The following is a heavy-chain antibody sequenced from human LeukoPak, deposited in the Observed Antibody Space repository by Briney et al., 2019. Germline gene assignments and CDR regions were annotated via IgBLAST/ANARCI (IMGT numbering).Heavy chain of an antibody. CDR2: IYYSGST. D-gene: IGHD2-15*01. CDR3: ARMHCSGGSCYTAYFDY. V-gene: IGHV4-31*03. CDR1: GGSISSGGYY. J-gene: IGHJ4*02. Sequence: SETLSLTCTVSGGSISSGGYYWSWTRQHPGKGLEWIGYIYYSGSTYYNPSLKSRVTISVDTSKNQFSLKLSSVTAADTAVYYCARMHCSGGSCYTAYFDYWGQGTLVTVSS.